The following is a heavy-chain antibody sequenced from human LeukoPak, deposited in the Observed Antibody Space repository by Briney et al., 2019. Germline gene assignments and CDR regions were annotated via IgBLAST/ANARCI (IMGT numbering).Heavy chain of an antibody. CDR1: GGSISSSSYY. CDR3: AGSIAARYYFDY. CDR2: IYYSGST. J-gene: IGHJ4*02. V-gene: IGHV4-61*05. D-gene: IGHD6-6*01. Sequence: SETLSLTCTVSGGSISSSSYYWGWIRQPPGKGLEWIGYIYYSGSTNYNPSLKSRVTISVDTSKNQFSLKLSSVTAADTAVYYCAGSIAARYYFDYWGQGTLVTVSS.